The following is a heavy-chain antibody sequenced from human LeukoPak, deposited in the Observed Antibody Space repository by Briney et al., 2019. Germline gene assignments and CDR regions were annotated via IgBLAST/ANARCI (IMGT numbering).Heavy chain of an antibody. D-gene: IGHD2-21*02. J-gene: IGHJ4*02. CDR1: GYTFTGYY. Sequence: ASVKVSCKASGYTFTGYYMHWVRQAPGQGLEWVGWINPNSGGTNSAQKFQGRVTMTRDTSISTAYMELSSLRSEDTAVYYCARDHRYCGGDCRLFDYWGQGTLVTVSS. V-gene: IGHV1-2*02. CDR3: ARDHRYCGGDCRLFDY. CDR2: INPNSGGT.